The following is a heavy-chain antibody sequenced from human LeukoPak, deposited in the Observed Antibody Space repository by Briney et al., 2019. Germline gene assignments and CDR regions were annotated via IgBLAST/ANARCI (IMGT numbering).Heavy chain of an antibody. D-gene: IGHD2-2*02. CDR2: ITPSGDST. V-gene: IGHV1-46*01. CDR3: ARVAAEVVGVPGAIGFGWLRRDYYYMDV. J-gene: IGHJ6*03. CDR1: GDTFTSYY. Sequence: ASVKVSCKASGDTFTSYYIHWVRQAPGQGLEWMGIITPSGDSTSSAQTFQGRVTMTRDMSTSTVYMALSSLRTEDTAVYYCARVAAEVVGVPGAIGFGWLRRDYYYMDVWGKGTTVTVSS.